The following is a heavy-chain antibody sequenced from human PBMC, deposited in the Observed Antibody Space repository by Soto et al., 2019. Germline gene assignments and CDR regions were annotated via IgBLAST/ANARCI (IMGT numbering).Heavy chain of an antibody. CDR3: ATKGEKELAAFDI. D-gene: IGHD3-16*01. Sequence: SETLSLTCAVYGGSFSGYYWSWIRQPPRKGLEWIGEINHSGSTNYNPSIKSRFTISVDKSKNQFSLKLSSVTAADTAVYYCATKGEKELAAFDIWGQGTMVTVSS. CDR2: INHSGST. V-gene: IGHV4-34*01. J-gene: IGHJ3*02. CDR1: GGSFSGYY.